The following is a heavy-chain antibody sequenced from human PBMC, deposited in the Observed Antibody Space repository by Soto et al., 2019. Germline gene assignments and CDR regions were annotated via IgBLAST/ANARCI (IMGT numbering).Heavy chain of an antibody. J-gene: IGHJ4*02. CDR3: ARKEFKATVVTFDY. V-gene: IGHV4-39*01. D-gene: IGHD4-17*01. CDR2: IYYSGST. Sequence: SETLSLTCTVSGGSISSSSYYWGWIRQPPGKGLEWIGSIYYSGSTYYNPSLKSRVTISVDTSKTQFSLKLSSVTAADTAVYYCARKEFKATVVTFDYWGQGTLVTVSS. CDR1: GGSISSSSYY.